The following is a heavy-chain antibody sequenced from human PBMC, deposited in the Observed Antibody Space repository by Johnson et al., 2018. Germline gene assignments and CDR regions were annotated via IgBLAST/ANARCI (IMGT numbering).Heavy chain of an antibody. CDR3: AREFGWLIGGGYFQH. Sequence: VQLVQSGGGVVQPGRSLRLSCAASGFTFSSYAMHWVRQAPGKGLEWVAVISYDGSNKYYADPVKGRFTISRDNSKNTLYLQMNSLGAEDTAVYYCAREFGWLIGGGYFQHWGQGTLVTVSS. D-gene: IGHD3-10*01. CDR1: GFTFSSYA. V-gene: IGHV3-30-3*01. CDR2: ISYDGSNK. J-gene: IGHJ1*01.